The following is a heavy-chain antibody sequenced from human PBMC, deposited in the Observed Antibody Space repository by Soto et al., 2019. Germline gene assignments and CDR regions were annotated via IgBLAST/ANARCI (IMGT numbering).Heavy chain of an antibody. CDR3: ARLRLEPEGANIPLMFGLDV. Sequence: QVQLVQSGAEVKKPGSSVRVSCKASGDTFTGHAITWVRQAPAQGLEWLGVITPLLGTANYAPNFQGRVTITADDSATPTFLDLTSLKFVDTAVYYCARLRLEPEGANIPLMFGLDVWGQGTTVTVSS. V-gene: IGHV1-69*01. CDR2: ITPLLGTA. D-gene: IGHD2-8*01. J-gene: IGHJ6*02. CDR1: GDTFTGHA.